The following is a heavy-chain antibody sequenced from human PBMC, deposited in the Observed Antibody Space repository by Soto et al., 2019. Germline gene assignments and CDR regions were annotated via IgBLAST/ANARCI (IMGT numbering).Heavy chain of an antibody. J-gene: IGHJ4*02. D-gene: IGHD5-18*01. Sequence: KPSETLSLTCAVYGGSFSGYYWSWIRQPPGKGLEWIGEINHSGSTNYNPSLKSRVTISVDTSKNQFSLKLSSVTAADTAVYYCARGQRRGYSYGRYFDYWGKGTLVTVSS. V-gene: IGHV4-34*01. CDR3: ARGQRRGYSYGRYFDY. CDR1: GGSFSGYY. CDR2: INHSGST.